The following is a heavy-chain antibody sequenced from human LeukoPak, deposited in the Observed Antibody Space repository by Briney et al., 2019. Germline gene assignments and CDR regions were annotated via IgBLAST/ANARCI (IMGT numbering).Heavy chain of an antibody. D-gene: IGHD6-19*01. CDR1: GFTFSSYG. V-gene: IGHV3-21*01. J-gene: IGHJ6*02. CDR3: ARWSSGWDPHYYYGMDV. Sequence: KTGGSLRLSCAGSGFTFSSYGMSWVRQAPGKGLEWVSCISSGSSYKYYVNSVKGRFTISRDNAKNSLYLQMNSLRAEDMGVYYCARWSSGWDPHYYYGMDVWGQGTTVIVSS. CDR2: ISSGSSYK.